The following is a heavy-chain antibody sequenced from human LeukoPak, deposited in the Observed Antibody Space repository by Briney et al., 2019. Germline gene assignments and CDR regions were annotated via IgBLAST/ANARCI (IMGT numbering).Heavy chain of an antibody. CDR3: ARNLYYYDSSGYYYY. Sequence: GGSLRLSCAASGFTFSSYSMNWVRQAPGKGLEWVSAISDSGGATYYADSVKGRFTISRDKSNNTLYLQMNSLRAEDTAVYYCARNLYYYDSSGYYYYWGQGTLVTVSS. CDR2: ISDSGGAT. CDR1: GFTFSSYS. J-gene: IGHJ4*02. D-gene: IGHD3-22*01. V-gene: IGHV3-23*01.